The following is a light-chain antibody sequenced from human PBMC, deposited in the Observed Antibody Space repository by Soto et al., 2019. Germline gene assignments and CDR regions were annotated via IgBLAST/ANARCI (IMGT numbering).Light chain of an antibody. CDR3: QQYNSYSPRRT. V-gene: IGKV1-5*01. CDR2: DAS. Sequence: DIQMTQSPSTLSASVGDRVTITCRASQSISSWLAWYQQKPGKAPKLLIYDASSLESGVPSRFSGSGSGTEFPLTISSLQPDDFATYYCQQYNSYSPRRTFGGGTKVEIK. J-gene: IGKJ4*01. CDR1: QSISSW.